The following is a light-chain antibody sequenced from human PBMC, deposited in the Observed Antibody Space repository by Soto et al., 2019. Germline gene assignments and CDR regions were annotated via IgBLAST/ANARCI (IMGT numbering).Light chain of an antibody. CDR2: DAS. V-gene: IGKV4-1*01. CDR3: QQSYSTPPLT. CDR1: QSVLYSSTGRNY. Sequence: DIVMTQSPDSLALSLGERATINCKSSQSVLYSSTGRNYLAWYQQIPGQPPRLLIYDASNRAAGVPARFSGSGSGTDFTLTISSLQPEDYATYYCQQSYSTPPLTFGGGTKVDIK. J-gene: IGKJ4*01.